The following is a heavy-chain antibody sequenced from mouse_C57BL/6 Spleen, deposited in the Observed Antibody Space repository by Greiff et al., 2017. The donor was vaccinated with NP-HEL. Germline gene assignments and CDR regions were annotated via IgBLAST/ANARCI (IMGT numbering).Heavy chain of an antibody. CDR2: IDPSDSYT. D-gene: IGHD1-1*01. CDR1: GYTFTSYW. CDR3: ARERHYYGSSYDYYAMDY. J-gene: IGHJ4*01. Sequence: QVQLQQPGAELVKPGASVKLSCKASGYTFTSYWMQWVKQRPGQGLEWIGEIDPSDSYTNYNQKFKGKATLTVDTSSSTAYMQLSSLTSEDSAVYYCARERHYYGSSYDYYAMDYWGQGTSVTVSS. V-gene: IGHV1-50*01.